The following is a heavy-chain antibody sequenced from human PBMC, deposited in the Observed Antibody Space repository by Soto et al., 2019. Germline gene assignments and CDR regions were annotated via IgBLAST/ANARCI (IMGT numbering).Heavy chain of an antibody. Sequence: QTLSLTCAISGDSASSNSAAWNWIRQSPSRGLEWLGRTYYRSKWYNDYAVSVKSRITINPDTSKNQFSLQLNSVTPEDTAVYYCARDLGEYSSSWYTGGMDVWGQGTTVTVSS. CDR2: TYYRSKWYN. CDR1: GDSASSNSAA. J-gene: IGHJ6*02. D-gene: IGHD6-13*01. CDR3: ARDLGEYSSSWYTGGMDV. V-gene: IGHV6-1*01.